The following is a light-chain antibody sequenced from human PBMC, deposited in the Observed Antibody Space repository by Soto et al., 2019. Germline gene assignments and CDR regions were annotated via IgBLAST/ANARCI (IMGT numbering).Light chain of an antibody. CDR1: SSDVGGYNY. V-gene: IGLV2-14*01. CDR2: DVS. Sequence: QSVLTQPASVSGSPGQSITISCTGTSSDVGGYNYVSWYQQHPGKAPKFMIYDVSNRPSGVSNRFSGSKSGNTASLTISGLQAEVEADYYCCSYTTSNTPQIVFGTGTKVTVL. J-gene: IGLJ1*01. CDR3: CSYTTSNTPQIV.